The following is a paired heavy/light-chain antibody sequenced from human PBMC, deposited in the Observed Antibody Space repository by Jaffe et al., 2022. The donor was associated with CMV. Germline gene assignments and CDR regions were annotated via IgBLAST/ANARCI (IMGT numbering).Heavy chain of an antibody. CDR1: GYTFTTYW. J-gene: IGHJ6*04. CDR3: AKHEGSVPGV. CDR2: IDPVDSYT. V-gene: IGHV5-10-1*03. D-gene: IGHD3-10*02. Sequence: EVQLVQSGAEVKNPGESLRISCEGSGYTFTTYWISWVRQRPGKGLEWMGRIDPVDSYTNYSPSFEGHVTISVDKSISTVYLQWSSLKASDGAIYYCAKHEGSVPGVWGKGTTVTVSS.
Light chain of an antibody. Sequence: QSALTQPPSASGSPGESVTISCTGASSDVGTYDLVSWYQQHPGKAPKLLIYEVTKRPSGVPDRFSGSKSGNTASLTVSGLQAEDEADYYCSSFAGNHVLFGGGTNLTVL. CDR2: EVT. J-gene: IGLJ2*01. V-gene: IGLV2-8*01. CDR3: SSFAGNHVL. CDR1: SSDVGTYDL.